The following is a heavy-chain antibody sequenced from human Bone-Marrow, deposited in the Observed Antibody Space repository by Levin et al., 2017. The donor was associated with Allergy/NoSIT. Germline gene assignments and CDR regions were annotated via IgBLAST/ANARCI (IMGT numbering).Heavy chain of an antibody. J-gene: IGHJ6*02. V-gene: IGHV3-7*01. Sequence: PGGSLRLSCTASGFTFTTYWMTWVRQAPGKGLEWVARIKHDGSDKYYVDSVKGRFTVSRDNAKKSLYLHMNSLGVEDTAVYFCARGCVVYAMGYFYYGMDVWGQGTTVTVS. CDR2: IKHDGSDK. CDR1: GFTFTTYW. CDR3: ARGCVVYAMGYFYYGMDV. D-gene: IGHD2-8*01.